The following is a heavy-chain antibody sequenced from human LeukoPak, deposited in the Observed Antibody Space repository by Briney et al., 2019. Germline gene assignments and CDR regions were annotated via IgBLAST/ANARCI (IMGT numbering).Heavy chain of an antibody. CDR1: GGTFISYA. Sequence: ASXXVSCKASGGTFISYAISWVRQAPGQGLEWMGWINPNSGGTNYAQKFQGRVTMTRDTSISTDYMEVSRLRYDDTAVYYCAREETRHGGNTDYWGQGTLVTVSS. CDR3: AREETRHGGNTDY. CDR2: INPNSGGT. J-gene: IGHJ4*02. D-gene: IGHD4-23*01. V-gene: IGHV1-2*02.